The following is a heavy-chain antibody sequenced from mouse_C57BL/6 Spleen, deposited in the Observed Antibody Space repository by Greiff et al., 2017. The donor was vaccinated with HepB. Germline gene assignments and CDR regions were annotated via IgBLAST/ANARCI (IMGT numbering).Heavy chain of an antibody. D-gene: IGHD1-1*01. J-gene: IGHJ1*03. Sequence: QVQLQQSGAELVRPGTSVKVSCKASGYAFTNYLIEWVKQRPGQGLEWIGVINPGSGGTNYNEKFKGKATLTADKSSSTAYMQLSSLTSEDSAVYFCARRGTTVVGNWYFDVWGTGTTVTVSS. CDR3: ARRGTTVVGNWYFDV. CDR2: INPGSGGT. V-gene: IGHV1-54*01. CDR1: GYAFTNYL.